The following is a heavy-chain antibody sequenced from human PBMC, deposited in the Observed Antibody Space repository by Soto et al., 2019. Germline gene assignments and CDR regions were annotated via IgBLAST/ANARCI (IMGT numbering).Heavy chain of an antibody. J-gene: IGHJ6*02. V-gene: IGHV4-30-4*01. CDR3: ARLGPTTVPTSYFTGNYNGMDV. CDR1: GGSISSGDYY. D-gene: IGHD4-17*01. Sequence: SETLSLTCTVSGGSISSGDYYWSWIRQPPGKGLEWIGYIYYSGSTYYNPSLRSRLTISVDTSKNQFSLKLSSVTAADTAVYCCARLGPTTVPTSYFTGNYNGMDVWGQGTTVTSP. CDR2: IYYSGST.